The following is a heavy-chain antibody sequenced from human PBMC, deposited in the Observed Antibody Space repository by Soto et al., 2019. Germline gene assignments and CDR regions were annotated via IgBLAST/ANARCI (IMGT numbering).Heavy chain of an antibody. CDR2: IYYSGST. CDR1: GGSISSYY. D-gene: IGHD3-3*01. J-gene: IGHJ6*02. Sequence: SETLSLTCTVSGGSISSYYWSWIRQPPGKGLEWIGYIYYSGSTNYNPSLKSRVTISVDTSKNQFSLKLSSVTAADTAVYYCARNLYYDFWSGYLKPYYYYGMDVWRQGTTVTVSS. CDR3: ARNLYYDFWSGYLKPYYYYGMDV. V-gene: IGHV4-59*01.